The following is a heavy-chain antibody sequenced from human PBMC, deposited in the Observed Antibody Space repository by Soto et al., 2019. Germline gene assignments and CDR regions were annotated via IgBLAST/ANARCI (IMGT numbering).Heavy chain of an antibody. CDR3: ARHFGYYYYMDV. CDR1: GGSISSYY. J-gene: IGHJ6*03. CDR2: IYYSGST. V-gene: IGHV4-59*08. D-gene: IGHD3-10*01. Sequence: SETLSLTCTVSGGSISSYYWSWIRQPPGKGLEWIGYIYYSGSTNYNPSLKSRVTISVDTSKNQFSLKLSSVTAADTAVYYCARHFGYYYYMDVWGKGTTVTVS.